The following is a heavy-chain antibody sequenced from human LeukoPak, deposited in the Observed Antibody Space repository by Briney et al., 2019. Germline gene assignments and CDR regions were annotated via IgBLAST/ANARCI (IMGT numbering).Heavy chain of an antibody. J-gene: IGHJ6*03. CDR3: ARVVYSGYDFRGAMDV. CDR1: GGSISTYY. D-gene: IGHD5-12*01. V-gene: IGHV4-59*01. CDR2: IYYTGST. Sequence: SETLSLTCTVSGGSISTYYWSWIRQPPGKGLEWIGYIYYTGSTNHNPSLKSRVTISVDTSKNQFSLKLSSVTAADTAVYYCARVVYSGYDFRGAMDVWGKGTTVTVSS.